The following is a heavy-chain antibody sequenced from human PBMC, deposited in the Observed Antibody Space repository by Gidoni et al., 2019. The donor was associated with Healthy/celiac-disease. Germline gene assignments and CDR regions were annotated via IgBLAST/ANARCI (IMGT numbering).Heavy chain of an antibody. J-gene: IGHJ4*02. CDR3: ARLYSGRRGDDY. CDR2: IWYDGSNK. V-gene: IGHV3-33*01. Sequence: QVQLVESGGGVVQPGRSLRLSCAASGFTFSSYGMHWVRQAPGKGLEWVAVIWYDGSNKYYADSVKGRFTISRDNSKNTLYLQMNSLRAEDTAVYYCARLYSGRRGDDYWGQGTLVTVSS. CDR1: GFTFSSYG. D-gene: IGHD1-26*01.